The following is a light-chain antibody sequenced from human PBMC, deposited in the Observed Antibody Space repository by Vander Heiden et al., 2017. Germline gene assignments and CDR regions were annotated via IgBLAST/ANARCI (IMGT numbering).Light chain of an antibody. CDR2: AAS. CDR3: QQSYSTPRT. Sequence: SVGDRVTITCRASQSISSYLNWYQQKPGKAPKLLIYAASSLQSGVPSRFSGSGSGTDFTLTISSLQPEEFATYYCQQSYSTPRTFGQGTKLEIK. CDR1: QSISSY. V-gene: IGKV1-39*01. J-gene: IGKJ2*01.